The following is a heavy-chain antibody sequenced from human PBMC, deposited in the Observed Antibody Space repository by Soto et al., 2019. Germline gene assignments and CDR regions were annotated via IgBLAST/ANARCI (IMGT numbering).Heavy chain of an antibody. Sequence: QVQLVQSGAEVKKPGASVKVSCKVSGYTLTELSMHWVRQAPGKGLEWMGGFDPEDGETIYAQKFQGRVTMTEDTSTDTAYMELSSLRSEDTAVYYCATVGGQGYSSSWYADYWGQGTLVTVSS. CDR1: GYTLTELS. V-gene: IGHV1-24*01. CDR2: FDPEDGET. D-gene: IGHD6-13*01. CDR3: ATVGGQGYSSSWYADY. J-gene: IGHJ4*02.